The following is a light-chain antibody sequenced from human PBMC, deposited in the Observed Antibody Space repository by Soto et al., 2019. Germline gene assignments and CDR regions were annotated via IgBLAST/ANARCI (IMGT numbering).Light chain of an antibody. CDR1: QSVSVN. V-gene: IGKV3-15*01. CDR3: QQYNDWPFT. J-gene: IGKJ3*01. CDR2: GVS. Sequence: EIVMTQSPGTLSVSPGERATLSCRASQSVSVNLAWYQQKPAQAPRLLIYGVSTRATGIPARFSGSESGTEFTLTISSLQSEDFAVYYCQQYNDWPFTFGHGTKVDIK.